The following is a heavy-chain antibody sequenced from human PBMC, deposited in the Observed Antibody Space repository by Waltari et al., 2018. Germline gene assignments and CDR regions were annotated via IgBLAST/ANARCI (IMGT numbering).Heavy chain of an antibody. CDR3: ASTVLYPSYDL. Sequence: QVQLQESGPGLVKPSETLSLTCAVSGYSISSGYYWGWIWQPPGKGLEWIGSIYHSGSTYYNPSLTSRVTIAVDTSKNQFSLKLSSVTAADTAVYYCASTVLYPSYDLWGQGTLVTVSS. CDR2: IYHSGST. V-gene: IGHV4-38-2*01. J-gene: IGHJ5*02. CDR1: GYSISSGYY.